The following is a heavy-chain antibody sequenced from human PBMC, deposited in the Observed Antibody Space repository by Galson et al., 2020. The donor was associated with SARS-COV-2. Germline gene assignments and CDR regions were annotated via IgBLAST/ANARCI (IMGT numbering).Heavy chain of an antibody. Sequence: SETLSLTCTVSGGSITVYYWSWIRQPPGKELEWLGYLYNSDYTNYNPSVKSRITISVDTSKNQFSLKLTSVTAADTAVYYCARGPYQLLTFDSWSQGIPVIVSS. D-gene: IGHD2-2*01. J-gene: IGHJ4*02. CDR1: GGSITVYY. CDR3: ARGPYQLLTFDS. V-gene: IGHV4-59*12. CDR2: LYNSDYT.